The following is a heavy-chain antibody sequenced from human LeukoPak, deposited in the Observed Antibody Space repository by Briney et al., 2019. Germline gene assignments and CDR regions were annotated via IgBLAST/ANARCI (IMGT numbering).Heavy chain of an antibody. Sequence: SVKVSCKASGGTFSSYAISWVRQAPGQGLEWVGGIIPICGTANYAQKFQGRVTITADESTSTAYMELSSLRSEDTAVYYCARGEGRLWFGESFDYWGQGTLVTVSS. V-gene: IGHV1-69*13. D-gene: IGHD3-10*01. CDR2: IIPICGTA. CDR1: GGTFSSYA. J-gene: IGHJ4*02. CDR3: ARGEGRLWFGESFDY.